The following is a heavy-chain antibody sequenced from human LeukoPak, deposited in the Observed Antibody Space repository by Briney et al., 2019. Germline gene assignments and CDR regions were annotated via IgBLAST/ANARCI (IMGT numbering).Heavy chain of an antibody. CDR2: IYYSGTT. D-gene: IGHD4-17*01. CDR3: TRLSTVTTSFDY. Sequence: SETLSLTCTISGASIDSYYWIWIRQPPGKGLEWIRYIYYSGTTNYNPSLKRRVTISVDTSMNQFSLKLSSVTAADTAVYYCTRLSTVTTSFDYWGQGTLVTVSS. J-gene: IGHJ4*02. CDR1: GASIDSYY. V-gene: IGHV4-59*12.